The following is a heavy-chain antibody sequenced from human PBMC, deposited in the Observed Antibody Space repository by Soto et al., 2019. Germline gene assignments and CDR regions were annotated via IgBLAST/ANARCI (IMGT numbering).Heavy chain of an antibody. CDR2: ISAYNGNT. D-gene: IGHD6-13*01. CDR1: GYTFTSYG. V-gene: IGHV1-18*01. CDR3: ARDFQPGIAAAGSYYYYYYMDV. J-gene: IGHJ6*03. Sequence: ASVKVSCKASGYTFTSYGISWVRQAPGQGLEWMGWISAYNGNTNYAQKLQGRVTMTTDTSTSTAYMELRSPRSDDTAVYYCARDFQPGIAAAGSYYYYYYMDVWGKGTTVTVSS.